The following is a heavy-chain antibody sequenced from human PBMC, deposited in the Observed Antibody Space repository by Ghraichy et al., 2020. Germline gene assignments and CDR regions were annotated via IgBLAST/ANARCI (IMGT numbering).Heavy chain of an antibody. CDR1: GGSFSGYY. Sequence: SETLSLTCAVYGGSFSGYYWSWIRQPPGKGLEWIGEINHSGSTNYNPSLKSRVTISVDTSKNQFSLKLSSVTAADTAVYYCARGGKQWLHRPFDYWGQGTLVTVSS. CDR2: INHSGST. V-gene: IGHV4-34*01. CDR3: ARGGKQWLHRPFDY. D-gene: IGHD6-19*01. J-gene: IGHJ4*02.